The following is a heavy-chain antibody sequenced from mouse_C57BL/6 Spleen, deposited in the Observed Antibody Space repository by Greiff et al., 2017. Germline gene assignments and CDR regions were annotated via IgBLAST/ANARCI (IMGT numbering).Heavy chain of an antibody. D-gene: IGHD5-1-1*01. CDR2: LYPGNSDT. V-gene: IGHV1-5*01. CDR1: GYTFTSYW. Sequence: EVQLQQSGTVLARPGASVKMSCKTSGYTFTSYWLHWVKQRPGQGLEWIGALYPGNSDTSYNQKFKGKAKLTAVTSASTAYMELSSLTNEDSAVYYCTRKDENSWYVDVWGTGTTVTVSS. CDR3: TRKDENSWYVDV. J-gene: IGHJ1*03.